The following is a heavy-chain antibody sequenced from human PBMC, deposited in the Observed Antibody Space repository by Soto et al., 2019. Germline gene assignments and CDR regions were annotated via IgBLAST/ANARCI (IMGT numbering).Heavy chain of an antibody. Sequence: GESLKISCEASGFRFTNFWIGWVRQMPGKGLEWMGVIYPRDSDVRYSPSFEGQVTFSADTSIDTAYLHWTSLKTSDTAFYFCARLQYNWDDGGCDYWGQGTLVTVYS. D-gene: IGHD1-1*01. CDR3: ARLQYNWDDGGCDY. CDR2: IYPRDSDV. J-gene: IGHJ4*02. CDR1: GFRFTNFW. V-gene: IGHV5-51*01.